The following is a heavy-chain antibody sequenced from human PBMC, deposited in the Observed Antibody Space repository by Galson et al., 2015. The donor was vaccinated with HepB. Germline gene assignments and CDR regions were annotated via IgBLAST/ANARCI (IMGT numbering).Heavy chain of an antibody. CDR1: GFTFSSYA. J-gene: IGHJ4*02. Sequence: SLRLSCAVSGFTFSSYAMSWVRQAPGKGLEWVSAISGSGGSTYYADSVKGRFTISRDNSKNTLYLQMNSLRAEDTAVYYCAKRQWELLGFDYWGQGTLVTVSS. CDR2: ISGSGGST. CDR3: AKRQWELLGFDY. V-gene: IGHV3-23*01. D-gene: IGHD1-26*01.